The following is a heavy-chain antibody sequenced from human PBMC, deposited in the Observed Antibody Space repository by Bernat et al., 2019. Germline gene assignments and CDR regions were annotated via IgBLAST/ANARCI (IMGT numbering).Heavy chain of an antibody. D-gene: IGHD6-25*01. V-gene: IGHV3-30*19. Sequence: QVQLVESGGGVVQPGRSLRLSCVASGFTFHFYGMHWVRQAPGRWLEWVAVVSYDGRNKYYADSVQARFIISRDDSENTLYLQMDSLKSEDTAVYYCVRDGAALYYYHGMDVWGRGTTVTVSS. CDR3: VRDGAALYYYHGMDV. CDR2: VSYDGRNK. CDR1: GFTFHFYG. J-gene: IGHJ6*02.